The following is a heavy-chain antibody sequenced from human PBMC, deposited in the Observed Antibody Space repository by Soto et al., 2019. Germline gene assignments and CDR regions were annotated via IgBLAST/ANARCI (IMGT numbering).Heavy chain of an antibody. D-gene: IGHD2-8*01. CDR3: ASGGGEYCTNGVCYLAPVRDYYYYMXV. Sequence: SETLSLTCTVSGGSISSGGYYWSWIRQHPGKGLEWIGYIYYSGSTYYNPSLKSRVTISVDTSKNQFSLKLSSVTAADTAVYYCASGGGEYCTNGVCYLAPVRDYYYYMXVWGKGTTVTAP. V-gene: IGHV4-31*03. CDR1: GGSISSGGYY. CDR2: IYYSGST. J-gene: IGHJ6*03.